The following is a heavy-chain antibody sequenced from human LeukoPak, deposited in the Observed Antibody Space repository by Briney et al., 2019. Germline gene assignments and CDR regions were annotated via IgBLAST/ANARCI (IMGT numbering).Heavy chain of an antibody. D-gene: IGHD4/OR15-4a*01. V-gene: IGHV3-11*01. J-gene: IGHJ5*02. CDR1: GFTFSDYY. CDR3: ARGWRALYYGPRTSGFDP. CDR2: ISSSGSTI. Sequence: GGSLRLPCAASGFTFSDYYMSWIRQAPGKGLEWVSYISSSGSTIYYADSVKGRFTISRDNAKNSLYLQMNSLRAEDTAVYYCARGWRALYYGPRTSGFDPWGQGTLVTVSS.